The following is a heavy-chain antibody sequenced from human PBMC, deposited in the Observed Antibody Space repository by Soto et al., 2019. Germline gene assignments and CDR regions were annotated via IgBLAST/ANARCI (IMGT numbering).Heavy chain of an antibody. CDR3: ARVQRYGAGSYYNVHYSYDYTDV. CDR1: GYTFTSYG. V-gene: IGHV1-18*01. Sequence: QVQLVQSGAEVKKPGASVKVSCKASGYTFTSYGISWVRQAPGQGLEWMGWISAYNGNTNYAQKLQGRVTMTTDTSRRAGYMELRSVRSDDTAVYYCARVQRYGAGSYYNVHYSYDYTDVWGKGTTVTVSS. D-gene: IGHD3-10*01. J-gene: IGHJ6*03. CDR2: ISAYNGNT.